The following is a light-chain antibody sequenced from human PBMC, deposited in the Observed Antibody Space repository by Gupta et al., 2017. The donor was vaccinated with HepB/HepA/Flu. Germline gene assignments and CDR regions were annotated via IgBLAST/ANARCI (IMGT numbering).Light chain of an antibody. J-gene: IGLJ3*02. CDR3: QSYDNSLSAWV. Sequence: QSVLTQPPSVSGAPGQRVITSCTGSSSNIGAGYDVHWYQQLPGTAPKLLISGNINRPSGVPDRFSGSKSGASASLAITGLQAEDEADYYCQSYDNSLSAWVFGGGTKLAVL. V-gene: IGLV1-40*01. CDR2: GNI. CDR1: SSNIGAGYD.